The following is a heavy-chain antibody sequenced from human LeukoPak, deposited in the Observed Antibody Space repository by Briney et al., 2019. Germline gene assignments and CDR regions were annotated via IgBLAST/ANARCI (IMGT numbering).Heavy chain of an antibody. CDR2: ISGSGAMT. V-gene: IGHV3-23*01. J-gene: IGHJ4*02. Sequence: GGSLRLSCAASGFTLSNHAMIWVRQAPGKGLEWVSSISGSGAMTYYADSVKGRFTISRDNAMDTLYLQMNSLRADDTAVYYCAKDRQQLVRGYFDYWGQGTLVTVSS. CDR1: GFTLSNHA. D-gene: IGHD6-13*01. CDR3: AKDRQQLVRGYFDY.